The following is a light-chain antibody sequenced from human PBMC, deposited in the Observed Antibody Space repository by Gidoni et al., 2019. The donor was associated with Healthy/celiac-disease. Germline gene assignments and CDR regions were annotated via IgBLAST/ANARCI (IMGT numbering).Light chain of an antibody. CDR2: DVS. Sequence: QSALPQPASVSGSPGQPITISCTGTSSDVGGYNYVSWYQQHPGKAPKLMIYDVSNRPSGVSNRFSGSKSGNTASLTISGLQAEDEADYYCSSYTSSSNWVFGGGTKLTVL. CDR1: SSDVGGYNY. J-gene: IGLJ3*02. CDR3: SSYTSSSNWV. V-gene: IGLV2-14*01.